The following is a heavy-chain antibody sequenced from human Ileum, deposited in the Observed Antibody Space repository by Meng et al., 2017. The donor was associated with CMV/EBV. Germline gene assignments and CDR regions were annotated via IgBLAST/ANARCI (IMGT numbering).Heavy chain of an antibody. CDR1: GFTFSSYE. D-gene: IGHD2-2*01. J-gene: IGHJ4*02. Sequence: GESLKISCAASGFTFSSYEMNWVRQAPGKGLEWVSYISSSGSTIYYADSVKGRFTISGDNAKNSLYLQMNSLRAEDTAVYYCARGERYCSSTSCSWDYWGQGTLVTVSS. V-gene: IGHV3-48*03. CDR3: ARGERYCSSTSCSWDY. CDR2: ISSSGSTI.